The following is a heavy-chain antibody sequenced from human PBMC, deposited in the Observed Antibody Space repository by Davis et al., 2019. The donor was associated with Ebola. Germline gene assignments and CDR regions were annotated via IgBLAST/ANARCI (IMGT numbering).Heavy chain of an antibody. V-gene: IGHV3-74*03. J-gene: IGHJ4*02. Sequence: PGGSLRLSCAASGFTFSSYWMYWVCQAQGKGLVWVSRFDSDGSVTTYADSVKGRFTISRDNTKNTLYLQMNSLRVEDTAVYYCPRGPLTSYSGNCFLNYWGQGTLVTVSS. CDR1: GFTFSSYW. CDR3: PRGPLTSYSGNCFLNY. D-gene: IGHD1-26*01. CDR2: FDSDGSVT.